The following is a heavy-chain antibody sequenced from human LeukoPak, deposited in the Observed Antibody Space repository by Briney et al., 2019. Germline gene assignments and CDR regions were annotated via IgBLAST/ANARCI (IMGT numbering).Heavy chain of an antibody. CDR3: ARMWLVGGFDP. CDR1: GGSISTYY. D-gene: IGHD3-22*01. Sequence: SETLSLTCTVSGGSISTYYWSWIRQPPGKGLEWIGYIYYSGSTNYNPSPKSRVTISVDTSKNQFSLKLSSVTAADTAVYYCARMWLVGGFDPWGQGTLVTVSS. J-gene: IGHJ5*02. CDR2: IYYSGST. V-gene: IGHV4-59*01.